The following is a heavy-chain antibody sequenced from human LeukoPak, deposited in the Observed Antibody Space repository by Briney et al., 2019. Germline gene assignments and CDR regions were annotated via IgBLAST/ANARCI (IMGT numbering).Heavy chain of an antibody. J-gene: IGHJ4*02. V-gene: IGHV3-21*01. Sequence: AGGSLRLSCAASGFTFSSYSMNWVRQAPGKGLEWVSSISSSSDYIYYADSVKGRFTISRDNAKNSLYLQMNSLRAEDTAVYYCERDGGYCTNGVCYLDYWGQGTLVTVSS. CDR3: ERDGGYCTNGVCYLDY. D-gene: IGHD2-8*01. CDR1: GFTFSSYS. CDR2: ISSSSDYI.